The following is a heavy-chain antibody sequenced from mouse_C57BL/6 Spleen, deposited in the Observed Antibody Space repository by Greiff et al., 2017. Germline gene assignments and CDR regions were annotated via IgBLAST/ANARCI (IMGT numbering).Heavy chain of an antibody. J-gene: IGHJ4*01. CDR2: ISSGSSTI. CDR3: ARPDNYGYALGG. V-gene: IGHV5-17*01. Sequence: EVQLVESGGGLVKPGGSLKLSCAASGFTFSDYGMHWVRQAPEKGLEWVAYISSGSSTIYYADTVKGRFTISRDNAKNTPVLQMTSLTSEDTAMYYCARPDNYGYALGGWGQGTSVTVAS. CDR1: GFTFSDYG. D-gene: IGHD1-1*01.